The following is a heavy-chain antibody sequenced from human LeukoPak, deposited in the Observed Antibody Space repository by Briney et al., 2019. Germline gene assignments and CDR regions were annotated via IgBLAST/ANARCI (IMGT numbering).Heavy chain of an antibody. Sequence: ASVKVSCKASGYTFTGYYMHWVRQAPGQELEWMGWINPNSGGTNYAQKFQGRVTMTTDTSTSTAYMELRSLRSDDTAVYYCARLGCSSTSCPFDYWGQGTLVTVSS. J-gene: IGHJ4*02. V-gene: IGHV1-2*02. CDR2: INPNSGGT. D-gene: IGHD2-2*01. CDR3: ARLGCSSTSCPFDY. CDR1: GYTFTGYY.